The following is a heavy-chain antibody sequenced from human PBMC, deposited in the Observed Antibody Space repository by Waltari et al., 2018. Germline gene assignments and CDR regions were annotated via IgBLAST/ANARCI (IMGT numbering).Heavy chain of an antibody. D-gene: IGHD2-2*03. V-gene: IGHV4-38-2*01. CDR2: IHHAGDT. CDR3: SRQVLGYCTSAACRRLES. J-gene: IGHJ4*02. CDR1: GYSINSGYY. Sequence: QVQLQESGPGLVKPSETLSLTCDVSGYSINSGYYWGWIRQSPGKGLEWIATIHHAGDTFYNPYLKSRVTISMDTSKNKFSLKMNSVTAADTAVYFCSRQVLGYCTSAACRRLESWGQGTLVTVSS.